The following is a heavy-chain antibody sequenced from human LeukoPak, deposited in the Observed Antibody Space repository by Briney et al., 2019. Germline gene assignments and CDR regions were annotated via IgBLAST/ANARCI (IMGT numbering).Heavy chain of an antibody. Sequence: SETLSLTCTVSGGSISSSSYYWGWIRQPPGKGLEWIGSIYYSGSTYYNPSLKSRVTISVDTSKNQFSLKLSSVTAADTAVYYCARNSRSGYDFDYWGQGTLVTVSS. CDR1: GGSISSSSYY. CDR3: ARNSRSGYDFDY. CDR2: IYYSGST. D-gene: IGHD5-12*01. J-gene: IGHJ4*02. V-gene: IGHV4-39*07.